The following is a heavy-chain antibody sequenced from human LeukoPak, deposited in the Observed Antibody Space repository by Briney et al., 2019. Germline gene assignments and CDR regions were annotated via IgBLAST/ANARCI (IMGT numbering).Heavy chain of an antibody. CDR2: ISSSSYI. CDR3: AKVGYSTVYYFDY. Sequence: TGGSLRLSCAASGFTFSSYSMNWVRQAPGKGLEWVSSISSSSYIYYADSVKGPFTISRDNAKNSLYLQMNSLRAEDTAVYYCAKVGYSTVYYFDYWGQGTLVTVSS. D-gene: IGHD2-15*01. J-gene: IGHJ4*02. V-gene: IGHV3-21*01. CDR1: GFTFSSYS.